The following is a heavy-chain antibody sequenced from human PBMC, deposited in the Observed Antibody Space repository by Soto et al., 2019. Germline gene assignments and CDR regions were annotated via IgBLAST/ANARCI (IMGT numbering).Heavy chain of an antibody. Sequence: PGGSLRLSCAASGFTFSDYYMTWIRQAPGKGLEYVSYINKRSTYTNHADSVKGRFSIFRDNAKNSLYLQMNSLRAEDTAVYYCARDVRGSSRPGWFDPWGQGTMVTVSS. V-gene: IGHV3-11*06. J-gene: IGHJ5*02. CDR2: INKRSTYT. CDR3: ARDVRGSSRPGWFDP. D-gene: IGHD6-13*01. CDR1: GFTFSDYY.